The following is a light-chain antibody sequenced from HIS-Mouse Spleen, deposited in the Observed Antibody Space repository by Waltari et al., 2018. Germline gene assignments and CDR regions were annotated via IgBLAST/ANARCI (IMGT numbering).Light chain of an antibody. Sequence: SYELTQPPSVSVSPGQTARITCSGDALPKKYAYWYQQKSGQGPVLVMYEDSKRPSGIPERVSRSSSGTMATLTISGAQVEDEADYYCYSTDSSGNHRVFGGGTKLTVL. CDR3: YSTDSSGNHRV. CDR1: ALPKKY. CDR2: EDS. J-gene: IGLJ2*01. V-gene: IGLV3-10*01.